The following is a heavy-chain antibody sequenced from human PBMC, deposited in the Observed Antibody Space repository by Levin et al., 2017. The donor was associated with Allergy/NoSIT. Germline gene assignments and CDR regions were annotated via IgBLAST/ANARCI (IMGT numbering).Heavy chain of an antibody. Sequence: GSLRLSCAVYGGSFSGYYWSWIRQPPGKGLEWIGEIDRRGSTNYNPSLKSRVTISVDTSKNQFSLKLISVTAADTAVYYCAREVAAARSAFDIWGQGTMVTVSS. V-gene: IGHV4-34*01. CDR3: AREVAAARSAFDI. J-gene: IGHJ3*02. CDR2: IDRRGST. D-gene: IGHD2-15*01. CDR1: GGSFSGYY.